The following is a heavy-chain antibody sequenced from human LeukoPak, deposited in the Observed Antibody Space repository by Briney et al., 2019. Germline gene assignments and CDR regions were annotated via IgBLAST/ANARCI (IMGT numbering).Heavy chain of an antibody. Sequence: MPSETLSLTCAAYGGTFSGYYWSWIRQAPGKGLEWIGEINRSGSTNYNPPLKSRVTISVDTSKNQFSLTLSSVTAADTAVYYCARRRHPRHYDSSGYIDSWGQGTLVTVSS. CDR1: GGTFSGYY. CDR2: INRSGST. CDR3: ARRRHPRHYDSSGYIDS. D-gene: IGHD3-22*01. V-gene: IGHV4-34*01. J-gene: IGHJ4*02.